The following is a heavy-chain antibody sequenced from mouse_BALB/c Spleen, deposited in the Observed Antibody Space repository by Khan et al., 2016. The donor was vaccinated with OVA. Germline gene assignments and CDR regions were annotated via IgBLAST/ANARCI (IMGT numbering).Heavy chain of an antibody. CDR2: IYPGSFNT. V-gene: IGHV1S56*01. J-gene: IGHJ4*01. CDR3: ARDDYSLGDDMEY. Sequence: VQLQESGPELVKPGASVRISCKASGYTFTTYYIHWVKQRPGQGLEWIGWIYPGSFNTNYSEKFRGKATLTADKSSSTAYMQLSSLTSEDYAVYFCARDDYSLGDDMEYWGQGTSVTVSS. CDR1: GYTFTTYY. D-gene: IGHD2-4*01.